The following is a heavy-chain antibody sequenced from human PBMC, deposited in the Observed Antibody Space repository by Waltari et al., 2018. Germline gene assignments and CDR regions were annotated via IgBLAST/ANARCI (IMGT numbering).Heavy chain of an antibody. J-gene: IGHJ4*02. Sequence: QVVQVQSGAEVKKPGASVKVSCKASGYIFINYYLHWVRQAPGQGPEWMGWVNPDTGNANYAHKFRGRVTMTWDTSSNTAFMDLSDLKSDDTAVYYCVRDRTTVAARPGDYWGQGTLVTVSS. V-gene: IGHV1-2*07. CDR2: VNPDTGNA. CDR1: GYIFINYY. CDR3: VRDRTTVAARPGDY. D-gene: IGHD6-6*01.